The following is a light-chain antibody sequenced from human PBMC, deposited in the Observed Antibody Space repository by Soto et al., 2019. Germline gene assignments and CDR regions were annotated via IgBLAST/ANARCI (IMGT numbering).Light chain of an antibody. J-gene: IGLJ1*01. CDR1: SSDVGGYNY. CDR2: NVS. V-gene: IGLV2-11*01. CDR3: CSYAGSYTSG. Sequence: QSALTQPSSVSGSPGQSVTISCTGTSSDVGGYNYVSWYQQHPGKAPKLMIYNVSKRPSGVPDRFSGSKSGNTASLTISGLQAEDEADYYCCSYAGSYTSGFGTGTKVTVL.